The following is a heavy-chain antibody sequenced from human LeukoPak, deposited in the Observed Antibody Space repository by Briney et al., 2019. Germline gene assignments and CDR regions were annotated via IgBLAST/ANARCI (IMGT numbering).Heavy chain of an antibody. V-gene: IGHV4-61*02. CDR1: GGSISSGSYY. CDR3: ARETYYYDSSGYFKYFDY. CDR2: IYTSGST. D-gene: IGHD3-22*01. Sequence: SETLSLTCTVSGGSISSGSYYWSWIRQPAGKGLEWIGRIYTSGSTNYNPSLKSRVTISVDTSKNQFSLKLSSVTAADTAVYYCARETYYYDSSGYFKYFDYWGQGTLVTVSS. J-gene: IGHJ4*02.